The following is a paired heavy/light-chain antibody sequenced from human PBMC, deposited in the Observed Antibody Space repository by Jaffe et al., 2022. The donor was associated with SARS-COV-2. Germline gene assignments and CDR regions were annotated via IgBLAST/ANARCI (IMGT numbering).Light chain of an antibody. CDR2: DVS. V-gene: IGLV2-14*03. CDR3: SSYTSSDTVV. Sequence: QSALTQPASVSGSPGQSITISCTGASGDVVFYNYVSWYQHHPGKAPKLMIFDVSHRPSGVSDRFSGSTSDNAASLTISGLQAEDEADYYCSSYTSSDTVVFGGGTKLTVL. CDR1: SGDVVFYNY. J-gene: IGLJ2*01.
Heavy chain of an antibody. J-gene: IGHJ4*02. Sequence: QVQLQESGPGLVKPSETLSLTCTVSGGSVNTGSYYWSWIRQPPRKGLEWIALIYYNGNTNFNPSLESRVTISIDTSKNQFSLRLTSVTAADTAVYYCARCYPRHHGSERHYLFDSWGQGTLVPVSS. CDR2: IYYNGNT. CDR1: GGSVNTGSYY. V-gene: IGHV4-61*01. CDR3: ARCYPRHHGSERHYLFDS. D-gene: IGHD3-10*01.